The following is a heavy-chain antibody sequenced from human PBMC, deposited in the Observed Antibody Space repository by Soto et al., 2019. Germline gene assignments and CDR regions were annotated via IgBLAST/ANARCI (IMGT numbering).Heavy chain of an antibody. CDR1: GGSISSGGYY. J-gene: IGHJ6*02. CDR2: IYYSGST. CDR3: ARDGYSYGMDV. V-gene: IGHV4-31*03. Sequence: NPSETLSLTCTVSGGSISSGGYYWSWIRQHPGKGLEWIGYIYYSGSTYYNPSLKSRVTISVDTSKNQFSLKLSSVTAADTAVYYCARDGYSYGMDVWGQGTTVTVSS. D-gene: IGHD5-18*01.